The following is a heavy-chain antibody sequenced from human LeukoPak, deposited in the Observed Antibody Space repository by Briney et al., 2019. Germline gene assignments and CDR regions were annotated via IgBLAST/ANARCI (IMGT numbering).Heavy chain of an antibody. V-gene: IGHV4-31*03. J-gene: IGHJ5*02. CDR2: IYYSGST. D-gene: IGHD3-22*01. CDR1: GGSISSGGYY. CDR3: AREHSSGYLNWFDP. Sequence: SETLSLTCTDSGGSISSGGYYWSWIRQHPGKGLEWIGYIYYSGSTYYNPSLKSRVTISVDTSKNQFSLKLSSVTAADTAVYYCAREHSSGYLNWFDPWGQGTLVTVSS.